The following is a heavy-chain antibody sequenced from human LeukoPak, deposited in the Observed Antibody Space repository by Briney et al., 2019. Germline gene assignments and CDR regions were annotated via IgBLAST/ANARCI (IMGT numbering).Heavy chain of an antibody. CDR3: TKDPNGDYIGAFDP. D-gene: IGHD4-17*01. V-gene: IGHV3-23*01. J-gene: IGHJ5*02. Sequence: GGSLRLSCAVSGITLSNYGMSWVRQAPGKGLEWVSSITGGHYATYNTDSVKGRFTISRDNAKNTLYLQMNSLRADDTAIYYCTKDPNGDYIGAFDPWGQGTLVTVSS. CDR2: ITGGHYAT. CDR1: GITLSNYG.